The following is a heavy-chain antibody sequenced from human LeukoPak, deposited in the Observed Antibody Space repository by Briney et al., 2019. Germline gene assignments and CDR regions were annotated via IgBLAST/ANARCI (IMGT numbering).Heavy chain of an antibody. CDR2: IYTSGST. CDR3: ARWTLYYFDY. D-gene: IGHD3/OR15-3a*01. J-gene: IGHJ4*02. CDR1: GDSINIYY. Sequence: SETLSLTCTVSGDSINIYYWSWIRQPAGKGLEWIGRIYTSGSTNYNPSLKSRVTMSVDTSKNQFSLKLTSVTAADTAVYYCARWTLYYFDYWGQGTLVTVSS. V-gene: IGHV4-4*07.